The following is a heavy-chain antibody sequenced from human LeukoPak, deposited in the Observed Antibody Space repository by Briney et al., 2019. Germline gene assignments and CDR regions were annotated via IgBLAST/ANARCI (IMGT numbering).Heavy chain of an antibody. Sequence: GASVKVSCKASGHTFTGYYKHWVRQAPGQGLELMGWINPNSGGTNHAQKFQGRVSMTRDTSISTAYMELSRLRSDDTSVYYCAKSSGWDSLKYWGQGTLVTVSS. J-gene: IGHJ4*02. CDR3: AKSSGWDSLKY. CDR2: INPNSGGT. V-gene: IGHV1-2*02. CDR1: GHTFTGYY. D-gene: IGHD6-19*01.